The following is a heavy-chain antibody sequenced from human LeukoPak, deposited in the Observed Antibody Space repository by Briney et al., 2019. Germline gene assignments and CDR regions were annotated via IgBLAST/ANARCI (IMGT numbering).Heavy chain of an antibody. CDR1: GYSFTNYW. CDR2: INPGDSDT. V-gene: IGHV5-51*01. CDR3: ARRTSGHCSSTSCLFDY. Sequence: GESLQISCKGSGYSFTNYWIGWVRQLPGKGLEWMGIINPGDSDTRYSPSFQGQVTISADKSISTAYLQWSSLKASDTAMYYCARRTSGHCSSTSCLFDYWGQGTLVTVSS. J-gene: IGHJ4*02. D-gene: IGHD2-2*01.